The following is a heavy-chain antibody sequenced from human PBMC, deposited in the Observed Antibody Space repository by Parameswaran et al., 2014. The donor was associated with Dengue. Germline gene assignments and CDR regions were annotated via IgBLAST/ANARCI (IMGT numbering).Heavy chain of an antibody. CDR2: ISYDGSNK. J-gene: IGHJ6*02. Sequence: WIRQPPGKGLEWVAVISYDGSNKYYADSVKGRFTISRDNSKNTLYLQMNSLRAEDTAVYYCARAMGQQLRFHYYYYGMDVWGQGTTVTVSS. V-gene: IGHV3-30*04. CDR3: ARAMGQQLRFHYYYYGMDV. D-gene: IGHD6-13*01.